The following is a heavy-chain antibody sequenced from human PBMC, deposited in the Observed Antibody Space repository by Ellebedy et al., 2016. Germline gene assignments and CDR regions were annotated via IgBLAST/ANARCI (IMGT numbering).Heavy chain of an antibody. Sequence: ASVKVSXXASGYTFTGYYMHWVRQAPGKGLEWMGGFDPEDGETIYAQKFQGRVTMTEDTSTDTAYMELSSLRSEDTAVYYCATAPSPGHDDYLDYWGQGTLVTVSS. CDR3: ATAPSPGHDDYLDY. V-gene: IGHV1-24*01. D-gene: IGHD1-14*01. CDR2: FDPEDGET. J-gene: IGHJ4*02. CDR1: GYTFTGYY.